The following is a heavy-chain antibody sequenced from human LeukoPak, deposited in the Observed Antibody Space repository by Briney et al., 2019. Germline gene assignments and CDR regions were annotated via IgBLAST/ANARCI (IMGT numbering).Heavy chain of an antibody. CDR2: IWYDASNK. CDR3: ATDISTHYFGS. V-gene: IGHV3-30*02. J-gene: IGHJ4*02. D-gene: IGHD2-15*01. CDR1: GFTFGSYG. Sequence: GGSLRLSCAASGFTFGSYGMHWVRQAPGKGLEWVTFIWYDASNKYYAESVKGRFTISRDNSRNTVFLQMNSLRAEDTAIYYCATDISTHYFGSWGQGTLVTVSS.